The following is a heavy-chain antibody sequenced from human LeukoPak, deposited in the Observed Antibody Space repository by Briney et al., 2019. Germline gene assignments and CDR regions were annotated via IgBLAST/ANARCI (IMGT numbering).Heavy chain of an antibody. D-gene: IGHD6-25*01. CDR1: GGSISSGGYY. V-gene: IGHV4-31*03. CDR2: IYYSGST. CDR3: ARDLDRGPQRMAFDI. Sequence: SETLSLTCTASGGSISSGGYYWSWIRQHPGKGLEWIGYIYYSGSTYYYPSLKSRVTISVDTSKNQFSLKLSSVTAADTAVYYCARDLDRGPQRMAFDIWGQGTMVTVSS. J-gene: IGHJ3*02.